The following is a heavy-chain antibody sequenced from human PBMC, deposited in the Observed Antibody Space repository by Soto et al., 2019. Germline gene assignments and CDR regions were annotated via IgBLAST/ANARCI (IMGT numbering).Heavy chain of an antibody. V-gene: IGHV4-59*12. J-gene: IGHJ5*02. CDR2: IYNNGRT. CDR3: ARCSLVVVPAPGFDP. D-gene: IGHD2-2*01. Sequence: SETLSLTCTVSGGSISSSSWSWIRQPPGRGLEWIGYIYNNGRTDYNPSLKSRVTISVDTSKNQFSLKLSSVSAADTALYYCARCSLVVVPAPGFDPWGRGTLVTVSS. CDR1: GGSISSSS.